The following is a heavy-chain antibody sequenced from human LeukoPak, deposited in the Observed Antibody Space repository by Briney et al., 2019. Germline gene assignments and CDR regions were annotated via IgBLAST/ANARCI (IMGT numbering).Heavy chain of an antibody. CDR1: GFTFSSYA. J-gene: IGHJ6*02. Sequence: PGGSLRLSCAASGFTFSSYAMSWVRQAPGKGLEWVAIISYDGSNKYSADSVKGRFTISRDNSKNTLYLQMNSLRAEDTAVYYCAKDSSRYDILTGPFYYYYYGMDVWGQGTTVTVSS. CDR2: ISYDGSNK. D-gene: IGHD3-9*01. CDR3: AKDSSRYDILTGPFYYYYYGMDV. V-gene: IGHV3-30*18.